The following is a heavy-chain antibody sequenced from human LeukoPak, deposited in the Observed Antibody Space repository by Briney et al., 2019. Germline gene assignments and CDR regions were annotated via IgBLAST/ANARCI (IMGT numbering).Heavy chain of an antibody. V-gene: IGHV6-1*01. J-gene: IGHJ3*01. CDR2: TYYRSKWYY. Sequence: SQTLSLTCAISGDSVSSNGTAWNWIRQSPSRGLEWLGRTYYRSKWYYHYSVSVKSRITINPETSKNQFSLQLNSVTPEDTAVYYCTRGSNFAFDFWGLGTMVTVSS. CDR1: GDSVSSNGTA. CDR3: TRGSNFAFDF.